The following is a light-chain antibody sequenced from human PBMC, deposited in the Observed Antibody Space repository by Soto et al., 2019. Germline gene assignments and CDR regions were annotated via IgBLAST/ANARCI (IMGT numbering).Light chain of an antibody. J-gene: IGKJ5*01. CDR3: QQRNNWPIT. CDR1: QSVANS. Sequence: EIVLTRWPATVSLAPSKSCTLCGRASQSVANSLAWYQQKPGQAPRLLLSESDRGAGIPARFSGSGSGTDFTLTISSLEPEDFAVYYCQQRNNWPITFGQGTRLEIK. CDR2: ES. V-gene: IGKV3-11*01.